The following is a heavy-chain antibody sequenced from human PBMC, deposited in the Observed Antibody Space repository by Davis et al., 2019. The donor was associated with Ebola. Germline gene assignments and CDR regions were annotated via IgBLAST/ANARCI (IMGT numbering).Heavy chain of an antibody. V-gene: IGHV3-73*01. CDR3: TRHSPSSTHFKYGLDV. CDR2: VRTKANNYAA. CDR1: GFVFSVSA. D-gene: IGHD2-2*01. J-gene: IGHJ6*02. Sequence: GGSLRLSCEASGFVFSVSAMHWVRQASGKGLEWVGRVRTKANNYAAAYAASVEGRFIIYRDDSKNTAYLQMNSLKPEDTAVYYCTRHSPSSTHFKYGLDVWGQGTTVTVS.